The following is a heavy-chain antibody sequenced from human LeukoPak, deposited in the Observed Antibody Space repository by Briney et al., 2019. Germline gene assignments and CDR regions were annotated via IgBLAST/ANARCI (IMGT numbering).Heavy chain of an antibody. CDR2: IYSGGST. Sequence: GGSLRLSCAASGFTFSDYYMSWIRQAPGKGLEWVSVIYSGGSTYYADSVKGRFTISRDNSKNTLYLQMNSLRAEDTAVYYCARGNWNYFPYWGQRTLVTVSS. D-gene: IGHD1-1*01. J-gene: IGHJ4*02. CDR1: GFTFSDYY. V-gene: IGHV3-53*01. CDR3: ARGNWNYFPY.